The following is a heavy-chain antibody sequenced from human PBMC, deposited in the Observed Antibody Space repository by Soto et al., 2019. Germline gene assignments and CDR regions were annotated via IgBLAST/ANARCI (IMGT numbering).Heavy chain of an antibody. V-gene: IGHV4-4*02. CDR1: GGSISSSNW. CDR3: ARAVVAAAGHFDY. J-gene: IGHJ4*02. CDR2: IYHSGST. Sequence: QVQLQESGPGLVKPSGTLSLTCAVSGGSISSSNWWSWVRQPPGKGLEWIGEIYHSGSTNYNPSRKSRVTISVDKSKNQFALKLSAVTAADTAVYYCARAVVAAAGHFDYWGQGPLVTVSS. D-gene: IGHD6-13*01.